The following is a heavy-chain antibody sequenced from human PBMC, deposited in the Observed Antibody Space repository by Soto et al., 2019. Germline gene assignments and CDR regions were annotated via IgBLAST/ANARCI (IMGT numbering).Heavy chain of an antibody. D-gene: IGHD6-6*01. CDR2: IRSNTYGGTT. CDR1: GFTFGDYA. V-gene: IGHV3-49*03. Sequence: PGGSLRLSCTTSGFTFGDYAMSWFRQAPGKGLEWIGYIRSNTYGGTTEYAASVKGRFTISRDDSKRVAHLQMNSLETEDTAVYFCARRKYLDYWGQGTLVTVSP. J-gene: IGHJ4*02. CDR3: ARRKYLDY.